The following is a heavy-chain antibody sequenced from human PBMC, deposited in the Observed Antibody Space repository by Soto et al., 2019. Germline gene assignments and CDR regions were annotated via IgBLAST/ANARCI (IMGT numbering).Heavy chain of an antibody. D-gene: IGHD5-12*01. J-gene: IGHJ5*02. V-gene: IGHV6-1*01. CDR1: GDSVSSNTAS. Sequence: SQTLSLTCAISGDSVSSNTASWNWIRQSPSRGLEWLGRTYYRSKWYNDYAVSVKSRIIINPDTSNNQFSLQLNSVTPEDTAVYFCAKGDNLGPKTGYAFDPWGQGIMVTVSS. CDR3: AKGDNLGPKTGYAFDP. CDR2: TYYRSKWYN.